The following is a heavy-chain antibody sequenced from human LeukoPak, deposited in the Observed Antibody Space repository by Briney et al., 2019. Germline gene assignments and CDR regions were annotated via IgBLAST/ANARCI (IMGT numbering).Heavy chain of an antibody. D-gene: IGHD2-15*01. Sequence: SETVPRKACVCTFNHYVISWLGQAPGQERAGMGRTIPNLCITNNAQKFQGRVTITADNSTSAAYMELSGLRSEDTAVYYCARAGSDIVVVVAATPPAESFQHWGRGTLVTVSS. J-gene: IGHJ1*01. V-gene: IGHV1-69*04. CDR1: VCTFNHYV. CDR3: ARAGSDIVVVVAATPPAESFQH. CDR2: TIPNLCIT.